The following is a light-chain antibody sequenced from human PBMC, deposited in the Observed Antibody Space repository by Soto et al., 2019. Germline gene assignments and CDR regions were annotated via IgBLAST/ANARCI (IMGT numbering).Light chain of an antibody. J-gene: IGKJ4*01. CDR3: QQYDSSPLT. CDR1: QPFSSHRY. V-gene: IGKV3-20*01. CDR2: GAS. Sequence: EIVLTQSPGTLSLSPGERATLSCRASQPFSSHRYLAWYHQKPGQAPRVLIYGASRRATGIPDRFSGSGSGTDFTLTISRLEPEDFAVYYCQQYDSSPLTFGGGTKVEIK.